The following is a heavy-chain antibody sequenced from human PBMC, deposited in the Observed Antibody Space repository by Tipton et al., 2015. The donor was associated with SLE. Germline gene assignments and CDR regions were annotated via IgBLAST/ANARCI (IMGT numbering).Heavy chain of an antibody. CDR2: INSDGSST. J-gene: IGHJ3*02. V-gene: IGHV3-74*01. CDR3: ATTVTTWGAFDI. CDR1: GFTFSSYW. D-gene: IGHD4-17*01. Sequence: SLRLSCAASGFTFSSYWMHWVRQAPGKGLVWVSRINSDGSSTSYADSVKGRFTISRDNAKNTLYLQMNSLRAEDTAVYYCATTVTTWGAFDIWGQGTKVTVSS.